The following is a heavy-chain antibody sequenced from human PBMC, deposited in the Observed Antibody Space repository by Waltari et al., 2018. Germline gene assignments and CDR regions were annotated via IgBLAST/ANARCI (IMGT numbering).Heavy chain of an antibody. CDR1: GFTFRSYA. CDR3: AKSKGITIFGVVIH. Sequence: EVQLLEYGGGLVQPGGSLSLACAASGFTFRSYAMSWVRQAPGKGLEWVSAISGSGGSTYYADSVKGRFTISRDNSKNTLYLQMNSLRAEDTAVYYCAKSKGITIFGVVIHWGQGTLVTVSS. D-gene: IGHD3-3*01. J-gene: IGHJ4*02. CDR2: ISGSGGST. V-gene: IGHV3-23*01.